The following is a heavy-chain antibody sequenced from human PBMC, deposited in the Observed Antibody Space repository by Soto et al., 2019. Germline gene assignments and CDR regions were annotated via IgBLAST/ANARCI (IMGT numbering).Heavy chain of an antibody. D-gene: IGHD6-19*01. CDR3: ARDSGPYYFDY. CDR2: INPNSGGT. Sequence: ASVKVCCKASGYNFTGYYMHWVRQAPGQGLEWMGWINPNSGGTNYAQKFQGRITMTRDTSISTAYMELSRLRSDDTAVYYCARDSGPYYFDYWGQGTLVTVSS. J-gene: IGHJ4*02. V-gene: IGHV1-2*02. CDR1: GYNFTGYY.